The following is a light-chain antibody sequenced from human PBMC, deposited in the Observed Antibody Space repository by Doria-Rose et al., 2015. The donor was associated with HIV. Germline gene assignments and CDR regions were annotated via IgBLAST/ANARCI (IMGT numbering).Light chain of an antibody. CDR2: AAS. CDR1: QTVSTY. Sequence: DSRMAHSPSSLSASIGDRVTITCRASQTVSTYLNWFQQEPGKAPKLLIYAASRMQSGVPSRFSGSGSGTDFTLTISGLQPGDFATYYCQQTYSSPPWTFGQGIKVEMK. J-gene: IGKJ1*01. CDR3: QQTYSSPPWT. V-gene: IGKV1-39*01.